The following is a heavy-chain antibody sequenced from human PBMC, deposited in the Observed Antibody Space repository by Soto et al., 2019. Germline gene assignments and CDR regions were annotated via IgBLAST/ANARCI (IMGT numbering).Heavy chain of an antibody. CDR3: ARDLIVATIKATGHTDYYYYYYGMDV. J-gene: IGHJ6*02. Sequence: QVQLVQSGAEVKKPGSSVKVSCKASGGTFSSYTISWVRQAPGQGLEWMGRIIPILGIANYAQKFQGRVTXXXDKSTSTAYMXRSSVXXEDTAVYYCARDLIVATIKATGHTDYYYYYYGMDVWGQGTTVTVSS. V-gene: IGHV1-69*08. CDR2: IIPILGIA. CDR1: GGTFSSYT. D-gene: IGHD5-12*01.